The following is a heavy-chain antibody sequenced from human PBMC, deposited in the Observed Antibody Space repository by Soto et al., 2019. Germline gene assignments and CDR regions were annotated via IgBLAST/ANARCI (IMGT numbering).Heavy chain of an antibody. J-gene: IGHJ4*02. V-gene: IGHV2-5*01. Sequence: GPGPTLVNPTQTLTLTCTFSGFSLSTSGVGVGWVRQPPGKALEWLGLIYWNDDKPYNPSLKNRLTCTKDTSKNQVVLMMANMDPVDTATYYCAHRLTVTAPYYFDYWGQGILVTVSS. CDR2: IYWNDDK. CDR1: GFSLSTSGVG. CDR3: AHRLTVTAPYYFDY. D-gene: IGHD2-21*02.